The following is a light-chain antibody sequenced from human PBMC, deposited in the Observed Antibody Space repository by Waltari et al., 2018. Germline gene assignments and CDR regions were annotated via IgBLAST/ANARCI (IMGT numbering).Light chain of an antibody. CDR1: SSDVGGYNY. CDR3: SSYTSSNTLV. Sequence: QSALTQPASVSGSPGQSITISCTGTSSDVGGYNYVSWYQQHPGKAPKIMIYEVNNRPSGVSNRVSGSKSGNPASLTISGLQAEDEADYYCSSYTSSNTLVFGGGTKLTVL. CDR2: EVN. J-gene: IGLJ2*01. V-gene: IGLV2-14*01.